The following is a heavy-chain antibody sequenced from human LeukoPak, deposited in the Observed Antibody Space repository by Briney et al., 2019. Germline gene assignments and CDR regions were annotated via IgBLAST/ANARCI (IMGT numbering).Heavy chain of an antibody. CDR2: IYSTGST. J-gene: IGHJ4*02. D-gene: IGHD1-26*01. Sequence: SETLSLTCDVSGGSVRSYWWGWVRQPAGKGLEWLGRIYSTGSTGFNPSLKSRLTLSIDTSTNQFSLTLTSVTAADTAVYFCARQGYTVSYYFLDYWSQGTLVPVSS. V-gene: IGHV4-4*07. CDR3: ARQGYTVSYYFLDY. CDR1: GGSVRSYW.